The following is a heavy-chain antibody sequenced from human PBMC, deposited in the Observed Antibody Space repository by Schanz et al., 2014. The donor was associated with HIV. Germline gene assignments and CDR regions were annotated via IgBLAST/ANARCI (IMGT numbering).Heavy chain of an antibody. Sequence: QVQLVQSGPEVKRPGASVRVSCRASGYTFTDYGIAWVRQAPGQGLEWMGWINAYDGHINFAQKFQGRVTMTTDTSMNTAYMELRSLRSDETAIYYCARGGSGWYGYEGFDYWGQGTLVTVSS. V-gene: IGHV1-18*01. J-gene: IGHJ4*02. CDR3: ARGGSGWYGYEGFDY. D-gene: IGHD6-19*01. CDR2: INAYDGHI. CDR1: GYTFTDYG.